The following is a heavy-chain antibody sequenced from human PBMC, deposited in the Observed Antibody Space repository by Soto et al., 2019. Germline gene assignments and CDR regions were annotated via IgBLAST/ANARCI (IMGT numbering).Heavy chain of an antibody. CDR1: GFTFSNYA. V-gene: IGHV3-23*01. D-gene: IGHD5-12*01. CDR3: AKDGATNIVGNYFDY. Sequence: EVQLLESGGGLVQPGGSLRLSCAASGFTFSNYAMNWVRQAPGKGLEWVSAISGSGGFTDYADSVKGRFTISRDNSKNTLFLQMNSLRAEDTAVFYCAKDGATNIVGNYFDYWGQGTLVTVSS. J-gene: IGHJ4*02. CDR2: ISGSGGFT.